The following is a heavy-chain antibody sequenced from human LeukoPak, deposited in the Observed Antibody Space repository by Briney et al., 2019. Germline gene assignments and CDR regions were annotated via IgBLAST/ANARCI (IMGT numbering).Heavy chain of an antibody. CDR3: AREYYDILTGYYTDYYYYMDV. V-gene: IGHV3-21*01. J-gene: IGHJ6*03. D-gene: IGHD3-9*01. Sequence: GGSLRLSCAASGFTFSSYSMNWVRQAPGKGLEWVSSISSSSSYIYYADSVKGRFTISRDNAKNSLYLQMNSLRAEDTAVYYCAREYYDILTGYYTDYYYYMDVWGKGTTVTISS. CDR2: ISSSSSYI. CDR1: GFTFSSYS.